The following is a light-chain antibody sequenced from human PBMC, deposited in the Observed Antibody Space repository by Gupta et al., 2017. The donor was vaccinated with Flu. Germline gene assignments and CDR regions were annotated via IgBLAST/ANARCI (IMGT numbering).Light chain of an antibody. J-gene: IGLJ2*01. CDR1: SSDVGTSTY. CDR3: AAYAGSNSVV. V-gene: IGLV2-8*01. Sequence: QSALTQPPSASGPPGQSVTISRLGPSSDVGTSTYVSWYQQYPGKAPKFVIYDVSQLPSGVPDRFSGSESGNTAFLTVAGLQAEDEAYYYCAAYAGSNSVVFGGGTKLTVL. CDR2: DVS.